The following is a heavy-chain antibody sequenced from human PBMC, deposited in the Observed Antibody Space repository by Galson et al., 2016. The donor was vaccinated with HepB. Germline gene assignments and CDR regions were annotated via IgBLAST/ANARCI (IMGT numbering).Heavy chain of an antibody. D-gene: IGHD4-11*01. J-gene: IGHJ4*02. CDR3: AKGGYSFRASYFDY. CDR2: IHYSGST. V-gene: IGHV4-31*03. CDR1: GGSITNGGYY. Sequence: LSLTCTVSGGSITNGGYYWSWIRQHPGKGLEWIGNIHYSGSTYYNPSLKSRVSISVVTSKDQLSLKLSSVTAADTAVYYCAKGGYSFRASYFDYWGQGTLVTVSS.